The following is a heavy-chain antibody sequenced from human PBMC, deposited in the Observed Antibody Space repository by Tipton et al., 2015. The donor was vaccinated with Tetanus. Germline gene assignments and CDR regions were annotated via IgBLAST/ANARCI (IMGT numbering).Heavy chain of an antibody. CDR2: IIPGFNKA. J-gene: IGHJ4*02. CDR1: GYAFSSYD. D-gene: IGHD3-16*02. V-gene: IGHV1-69*13. Sequence: QLVQSGAEVKKPGASVKVSCKASGYAFSSYDLNWVRQAPGQGLEWMGGIIPGFNKANYAQRFQGRLSITADESTSTVNMELSSLRSDDTAVYYCGRDRDLFAGVVVIPAVMGQWGQGTPVAVSS. CDR3: GRDRDLFAGVVVIPAVMGQ.